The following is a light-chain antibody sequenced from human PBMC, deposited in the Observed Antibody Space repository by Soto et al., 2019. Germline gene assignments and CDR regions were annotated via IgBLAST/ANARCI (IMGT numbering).Light chain of an antibody. Sequence: QSALTQPPSASGSPGQSVTISCTGSSSDIGAYNFVSWYQQNPGSAPKLMIYEVTKRPSGVPDRFSGSKSGSTASLTVSGLLAEDEADYYCSSYAGSNNWVFGGGTKLTVL. V-gene: IGLV2-8*01. CDR3: SSYAGSNNWV. J-gene: IGLJ3*02. CDR2: EVT. CDR1: SSDIGAYNF.